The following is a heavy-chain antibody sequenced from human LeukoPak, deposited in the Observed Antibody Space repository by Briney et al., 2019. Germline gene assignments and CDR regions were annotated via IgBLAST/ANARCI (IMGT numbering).Heavy chain of an antibody. D-gene: IGHD3-22*01. J-gene: IGHJ4*02. CDR3: TTVMAYYYDSSGYSAYDY. V-gene: IGHV3-15*01. CDR2: IKSKTDGGTT. Sequence: GGSLRLSCAASGFTFSNAGMSWVRQAPGKGLEWVGRIKSKTDGGTTDYAAPVKGRFTISRDDSKNTLYLQMNSLKTEDTAVYYCTTVMAYYYDSSGYSAYDYWGQGTLVTVSS. CDR1: GFTFSNAG.